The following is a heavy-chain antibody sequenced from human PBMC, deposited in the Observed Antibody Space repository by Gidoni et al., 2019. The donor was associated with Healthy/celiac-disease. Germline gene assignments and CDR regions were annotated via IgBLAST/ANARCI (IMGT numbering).Heavy chain of an antibody. CDR3: ARDKGIVGANDY. CDR2: INHSGST. V-gene: IGHV4-34*01. Sequence: VHLQQWGAGLLKPSETLSLTCAVYGGSFRGYYWSWIRQPPGKGLEWIGEINHSGSTNYNPSLKSRVTISVDTSKNQFSLKLSSVTAADTAVYYCARDKGIVGANDYWGQGTLVTVSS. CDR1: GGSFRGYY. J-gene: IGHJ4*02. D-gene: IGHD1-26*01.